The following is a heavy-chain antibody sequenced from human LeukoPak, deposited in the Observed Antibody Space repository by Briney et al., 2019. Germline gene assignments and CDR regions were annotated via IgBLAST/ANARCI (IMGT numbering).Heavy chain of an antibody. V-gene: IGHV5-51*01. D-gene: IGHD3-16*02. J-gene: IGHJ5*02. CDR3: ARQGLDYDYVWGSYRSPSWFDP. CDR1: GYSFTSYW. CDR2: IYPGDSDT. Sequence: GESLKISCKGSGYSFTSYWIGWVRQMPGKGLEWMGIIYPGDSDTRYSPSFQGQVTISADKSISTAYLQWGSLKASDTAMYYCARQGLDYDYVWGSYRSPSWFDPWGQGTLVTVSS.